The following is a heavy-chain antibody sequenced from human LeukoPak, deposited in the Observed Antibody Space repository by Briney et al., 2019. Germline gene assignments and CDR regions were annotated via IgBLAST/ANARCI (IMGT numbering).Heavy chain of an antibody. CDR1: GGSFSPYY. D-gene: IGHD2-21*02. CDR2: INHSGST. V-gene: IGHV4-34*01. CDR3: ARGGFYCGGDCYVDY. Sequence: SETLSLTCAVYGGSFSPYYWSWIRQPPGKGLEWIGEINHSGSTNYNPSLRSRVTISVDTSKNQFSLRLSSVTAADTAVYYCARGGFYCGGDCYVDYWGQGTLVTVSS. J-gene: IGHJ4*02.